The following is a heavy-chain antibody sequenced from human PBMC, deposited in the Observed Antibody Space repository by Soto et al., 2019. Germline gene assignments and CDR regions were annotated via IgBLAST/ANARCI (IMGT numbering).Heavy chain of an antibody. CDR3: ARRSTISRGFDY. J-gene: IGHJ4*02. CDR2: IYYSGTT. Sequence: QLQLRESGPGLVKPSETLSLTCTVSCGSIISNNHYWGWIRQPPGKGLEWIGNIYYSGTTYYNPFLKSRVTMSVDTSKGQFSLKLSSMTVADTAVYFCARRSTISRGFDYWGQGTLVTVSS. CDR1: CGSIISNNHY. V-gene: IGHV4-39*01. D-gene: IGHD3-9*01.